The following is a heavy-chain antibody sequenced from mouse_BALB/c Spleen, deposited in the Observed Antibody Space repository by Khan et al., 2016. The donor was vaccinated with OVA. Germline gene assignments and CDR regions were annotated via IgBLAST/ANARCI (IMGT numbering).Heavy chain of an antibody. CDR1: GFSLSRYN. CDR2: IWGGGGT. D-gene: IGHD2-14*01. V-gene: IGHV2-6-4*01. J-gene: IGHJ4*01. CDR3: AGAYYTYDGYNAMDY. Sequence: QMQLEESGPGLVAPSQSLSITCTVSGFSLSRYNIHWVRQPPGKGLDWLGMIWGGGGTDYNSTLKSRLSISKDNSKSQIFLKMNSLQTDDTAMCYCAGAYYTYDGYNAMDYWGQGTSVTVSS.